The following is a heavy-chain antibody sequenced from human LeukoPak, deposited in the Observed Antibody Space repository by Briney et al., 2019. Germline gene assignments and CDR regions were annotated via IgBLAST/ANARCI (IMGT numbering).Heavy chain of an antibody. Sequence: SETLSLTCTVSGASINSNTNNWGWIRQPPGKGLEWIGSIYYSGSTYYNPSLKSRVTISVDTSKNQFSLKLSSVTAADTAVYYCATTISGGDAFDIWGQGTMVTVSS. CDR1: GASINSNTNN. V-gene: IGHV4-39*07. CDR2: IYYSGST. CDR3: ATTISGGDAFDI. D-gene: IGHD3-3*02. J-gene: IGHJ3*02.